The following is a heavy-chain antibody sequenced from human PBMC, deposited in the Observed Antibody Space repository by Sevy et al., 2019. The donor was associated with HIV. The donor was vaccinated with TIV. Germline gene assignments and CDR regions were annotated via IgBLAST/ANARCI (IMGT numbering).Heavy chain of an antibody. CDR3: AKDYYDGSGYYPQGAFDI. CDR1: GFIFRSYA. J-gene: IGHJ3*02. Sequence: GGSLRLSCAASGFIFRSYAMSWVRQAPGKGLEWVSGISGSGGSTYYADSVKGRFTISRDNFKNTLYLQMNSLRAEDTAVYSCAKDYYDGSGYYPQGAFDIWGQGTMVTVSS. CDR2: ISGSGGST. V-gene: IGHV3-23*01. D-gene: IGHD3-22*01.